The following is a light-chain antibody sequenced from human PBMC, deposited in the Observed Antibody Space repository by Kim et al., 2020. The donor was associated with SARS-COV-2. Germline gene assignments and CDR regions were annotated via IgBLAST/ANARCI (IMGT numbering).Light chain of an antibody. J-gene: IGLJ3*02. V-gene: IGLV3-25*03. CDR3: QSSDSSDTFWV. CDR1: AVPNQL. Sequence: PGQTAMLPCQGVAVPNQLCFWVQQKPGQAPVLVIYEDTERPSGIPERFSGSTSGTTVTLTISGVQAEDEADYYCQSSDSSDTFWVFGGGTQLTVL. CDR2: EDT.